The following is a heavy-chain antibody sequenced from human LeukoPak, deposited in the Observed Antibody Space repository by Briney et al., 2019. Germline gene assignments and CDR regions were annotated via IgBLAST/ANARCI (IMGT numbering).Heavy chain of an antibody. D-gene: IGHD6-19*01. V-gene: IGHV3-30-3*01. CDR3: ARDFLPRGCSFDY. CDR1: GFTFSSYA. Sequence: GGSLRLSCAASGFTFSSYAMHWVRQAPGKGLEWVAVISYDGSNKYYADSVKGRFTISRDNSKNTLYLQMNSLRAEDTAVYYCARDFLPRGCSFDYRGQGTLVTVSS. J-gene: IGHJ4*02. CDR2: ISYDGSNK.